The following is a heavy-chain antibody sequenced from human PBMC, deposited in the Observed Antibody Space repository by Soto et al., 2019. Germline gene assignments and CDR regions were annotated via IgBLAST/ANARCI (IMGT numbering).Heavy chain of an antibody. CDR1: GFTFSSYA. CDR3: AREDLGYFDY. D-gene: IGHD7-27*01. J-gene: IGHJ4*02. CDR2: ISYDGSNK. V-gene: IGHV3-30-3*01. Sequence: QVQLVESGGGVVQPGRSLRLSCAASGFTFSSYAMHWVRQAPGKGLEWVAVISYDGSNKYYADSVKGRFTISRDNSKNTLYLQMNSLRAEDTAVYYCAREDLGYFDYWGQGTLVTVSS.